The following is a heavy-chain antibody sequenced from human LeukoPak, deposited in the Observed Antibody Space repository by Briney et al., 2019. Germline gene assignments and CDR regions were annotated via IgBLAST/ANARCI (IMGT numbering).Heavy chain of an antibody. J-gene: IGHJ4*02. CDR1: GGSISSYY. Sequence: SETLSLTCTVSGGSISSYYWSWPRQPPGKGLEWIGYIYYSGSTNYNPSLKSRVTISVDTSKNQFSLKLSSETAADTAVYYCAGAAATYFDYWGQGTLVTVSS. D-gene: IGHD6-13*01. V-gene: IGHV4-59*01. CDR3: AGAAATYFDY. CDR2: IYYSGST.